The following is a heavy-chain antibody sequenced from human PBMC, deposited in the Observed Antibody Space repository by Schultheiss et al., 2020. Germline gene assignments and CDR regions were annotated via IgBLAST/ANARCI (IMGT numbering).Heavy chain of an antibody. D-gene: IGHD2-15*01. J-gene: IGHJ6*02. CDR2: INNSGRTK. V-gene: IGHV3-48*03. Sequence: GESLKISCAASGFTFSSYEMNWVRQAPGKGLEWVAYINNSGRTKYHADSVKGRFTISRDNAKNSLYLQMNSLRAEDTAVYYCARDKDWAPDVWGQGTTVTVSS. CDR1: GFTFSSYE. CDR3: ARDKDWAPDV.